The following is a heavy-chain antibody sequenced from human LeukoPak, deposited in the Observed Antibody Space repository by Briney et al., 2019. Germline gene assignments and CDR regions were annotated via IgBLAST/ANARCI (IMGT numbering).Heavy chain of an antibody. CDR1: VLTLNDYY. CDR2: ISHTISYT. J-gene: IGHJ4*02. V-gene: IGHV3-11*06. Sequence: VGSLRLSCAVSVLTLNDYYMSWIRQAPGKGLEWLSYISHTISYTRYVDSLKGRFTISRDTAKTSLYLQMNNLRAGDTAVYSCARHGGNDSFDSWGQGTMVTVSP. D-gene: IGHD3-16*01. CDR3: ARHGGNDSFDS.